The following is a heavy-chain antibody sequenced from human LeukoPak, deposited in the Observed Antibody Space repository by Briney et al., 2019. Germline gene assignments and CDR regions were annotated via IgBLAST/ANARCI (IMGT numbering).Heavy chain of an antibody. CDR2: INSDGSST. D-gene: IGHD2-15*01. CDR1: GFTFRDAA. J-gene: IGHJ4*02. V-gene: IGHV3-74*01. Sequence: PGGSLRLSCAVSGFTFRDAAMTWVRQAPGKGLEWVSRINSDGSSTSYADSVKGRFTISRDNAKNTLYLQMNSLRAEDTAVYYCARRDNYDYWGQGTLVTVSS. CDR3: ARRDNYDY.